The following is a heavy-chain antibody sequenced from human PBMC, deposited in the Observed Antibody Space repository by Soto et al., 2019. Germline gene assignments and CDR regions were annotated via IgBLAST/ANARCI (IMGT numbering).Heavy chain of an antibody. CDR1: GFTFDDCA. J-gene: IGHJ5*02. CDR2: ISWDSATV. D-gene: IGHD3-9*01. Sequence: GGSLRLSCSASGFTFDDCAMHWVRQAPGKGPEWVSGISWDSATVGYAESVKGRFTITRDDAKNSLYLQMDSLRREDTALYYCVQGRYPTMATPLDHWGQGPLVTVSS. V-gene: IGHV3-9*01. CDR3: VQGRYPTMATPLDH.